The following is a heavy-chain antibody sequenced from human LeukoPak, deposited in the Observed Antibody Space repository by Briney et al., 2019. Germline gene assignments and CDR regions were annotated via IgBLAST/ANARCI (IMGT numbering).Heavy chain of an antibody. CDR2: IYYSGST. J-gene: IGHJ4*02. D-gene: IGHD5-18*01. CDR3: ARLLPLDTALVITGGESFDY. CDR1: GGSISSSSYY. V-gene: IGHV4-39*01. Sequence: PSETLSLTCSVSGGSISSSSYYWGWIRQPPGKGLEWIGSIYYSGSTFYNPSLKSRVTISVDTSKNQFSLKLTSVTAADTAVYYCARLLPLDTALVITGGESFDYWGQGTLVTVSS.